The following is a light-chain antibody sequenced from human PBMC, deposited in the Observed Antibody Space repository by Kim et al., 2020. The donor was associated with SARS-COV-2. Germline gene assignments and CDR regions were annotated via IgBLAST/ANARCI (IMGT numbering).Light chain of an antibody. V-gene: IGKV3-11*01. Sequence: LSPGERAALTCRASQSVSSNLAWYQQNPGQAPRLLIYDASKRATGIPARFSGSGSGTDFTLTISSLEPEDFAVYYCQQRSNWPITFGQGTRLEIK. CDR3: QQRSNWPIT. J-gene: IGKJ5*01. CDR2: DAS. CDR1: QSVSSN.